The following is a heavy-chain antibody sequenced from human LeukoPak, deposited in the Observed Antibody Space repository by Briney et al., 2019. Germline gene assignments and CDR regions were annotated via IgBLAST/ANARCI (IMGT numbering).Heavy chain of an antibody. J-gene: IGHJ4*02. V-gene: IGHV3-66*01. CDR1: GFTVSSNY. CDR3: ARDFALHYYDSSGLSGAFDY. CDR2: IYSGGST. D-gene: IGHD3-22*01. Sequence: GSLRLSCAASGFTVSSNYMSWVRQAPGKGLEWVSVIYSGGSTYYADSVKGRFTISRDNSKNTLYLQMNSLRAEDTAVYYCARDFALHYYDSSGLSGAFDYWGQGTLVTVSS.